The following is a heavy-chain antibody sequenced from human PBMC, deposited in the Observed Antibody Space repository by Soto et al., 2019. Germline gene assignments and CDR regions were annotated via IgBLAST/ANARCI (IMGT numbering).Heavy chain of an antibody. Sequence: PGGSLRLSCAASGFTFSNYWMSWVRQAPGKGLEWVANIKQDGSEKYYVDSVEGRFTISRDNAKNSLYLQMNSLRAEDTAVYYCARGESPYGMDVWGQGTTVTVSS. CDR3: ARGESPYGMDV. V-gene: IGHV3-7*03. J-gene: IGHJ6*02. CDR2: IKQDGSEK. CDR1: GFTFSNYW.